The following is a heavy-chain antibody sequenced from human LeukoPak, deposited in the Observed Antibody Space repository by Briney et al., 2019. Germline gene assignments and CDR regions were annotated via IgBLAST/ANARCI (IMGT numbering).Heavy chain of an antibody. CDR1: GVSISSYY. J-gene: IGHJ6*02. V-gene: IGHV4-59*01. CDR3: AREHGDYYYGMDV. D-gene: IGHD4-17*01. CDR2: IYYSGST. Sequence: SETLSLTCTVSGVSISSYYWSWLRQPPGKGMEWIGYIYYSGSTNYIPSLKSRVTISVDTSKNQFSLKLSSVTAADTAVYYCAREHGDYYYGMDVWGQGTTVTVSS.